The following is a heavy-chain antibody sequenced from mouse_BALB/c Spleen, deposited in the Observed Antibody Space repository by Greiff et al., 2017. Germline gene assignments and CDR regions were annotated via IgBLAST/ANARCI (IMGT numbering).Heavy chain of an antibody. J-gene: IGHJ4*01. Sequence: VHLVESGPGLVAPSPSLSITCTVSGFSLTGYGVNWVRQPPGKGLEWLGMIWGDGSTDYNSALKSRLSISKDNSKSQVFLKMNSLQTDDTARYYCARDLSTTETGYYAMDYWGQGTSVTVSS. CDR2: IWGDGST. CDR3: ARDLSTTETGYYAMDY. CDR1: GFSLTGYG. V-gene: IGHV2-6-7*01. D-gene: IGHD2-4*01.